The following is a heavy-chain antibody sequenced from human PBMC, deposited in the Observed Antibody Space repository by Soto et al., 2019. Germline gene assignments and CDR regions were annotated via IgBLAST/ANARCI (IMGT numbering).Heavy chain of an antibody. CDR2: IYYSGGT. CDR1: GGSISSYY. Sequence: PSETLSLTCTVSGGSISSYYWSWIRQPPGKGLEWIGYIYYSGGTNYNPSLKSRVTISVDTSKNQFSLKLSSVTAADTAVYYCARRVTPLGVDYWGQGTLVTVSS. J-gene: IGHJ4*02. V-gene: IGHV4-59*08. D-gene: IGHD4-4*01. CDR3: ARRVTPLGVDY.